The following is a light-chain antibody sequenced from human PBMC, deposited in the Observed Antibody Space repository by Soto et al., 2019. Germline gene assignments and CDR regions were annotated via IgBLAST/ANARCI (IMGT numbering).Light chain of an antibody. CDR1: SSDVGGYNF. Sequence: QSVLTQPASVSGSPGQSITFSCTGTSSDVGGYNFVSWYQQHPGKAPKLMIYDVSNRPSGVSNRFSGSKSGNTASLTISGLQAEDEADYYCGSYTSTCTVIFGGGTKLTVL. V-gene: IGLV2-14*03. J-gene: IGLJ2*01. CDR3: GSYTSTCTVI. CDR2: DVS.